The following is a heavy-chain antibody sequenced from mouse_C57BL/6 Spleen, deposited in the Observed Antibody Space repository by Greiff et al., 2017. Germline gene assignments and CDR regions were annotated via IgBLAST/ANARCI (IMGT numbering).Heavy chain of an antibody. CDR1: GYTFTSYW. CDR2: IDPSASYT. J-gene: IGHJ2*01. V-gene: IGHV1-50*01. CDR3: ARGLSY. D-gene: IGHD2-2*01. Sequence: QVQLQQPGAELVKPGASVKLSCKASGYTFTSYWMQWVKQRPGQGLEWIGEIDPSASYTNYNQKFKGKATLTVDTSSSTAYMQLSSLTSEDSAVYYCARGLSYWGQGTTLTVSS.